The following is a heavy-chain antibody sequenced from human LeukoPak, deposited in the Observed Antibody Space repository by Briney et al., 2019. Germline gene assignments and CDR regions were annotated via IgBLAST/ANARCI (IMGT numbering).Heavy chain of an antibody. Sequence: GGALRLSCEVSGLTFNSYDMTWVRQAPGKGLEWVSLITDNGYKTYYADSVKGRFTISRDNSKTTLYLQMTSLRAEDTAVYYCAKLPARTTHPTDYWGQGTLVTVSS. CDR2: ITDNGYKT. J-gene: IGHJ4*02. V-gene: IGHV3-23*01. CDR1: GLTFNSYD. CDR3: AKLPARTTHPTDY. D-gene: IGHD1-14*01.